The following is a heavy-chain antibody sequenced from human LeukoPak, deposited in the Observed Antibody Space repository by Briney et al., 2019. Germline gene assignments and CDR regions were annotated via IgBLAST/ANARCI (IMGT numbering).Heavy chain of an antibody. V-gene: IGHV4-34*01. J-gene: IGHJ4*02. CDR3: ARYSYGYSYFDY. CDR1: GGSFSGYY. Sequence: PETLSLTCAVYGGSFSGYYWSWIRQPPGKGLECIGEINHSGSTNYNPSLKSRVTISVDTSKNQFSLKLSSVTAADTAVYYCARYSYGYSYFDYWGQGTLVTVSS. CDR2: INHSGST. D-gene: IGHD5-18*01.